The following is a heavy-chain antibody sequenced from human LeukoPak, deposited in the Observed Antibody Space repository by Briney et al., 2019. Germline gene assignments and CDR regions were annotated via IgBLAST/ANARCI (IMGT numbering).Heavy chain of an antibody. Sequence: GESLKISCKGSGYSFTSYWIGWVRQMPGKGLEWMGIIYPGDSDTRYSPSFQGQVTISADKSISTAYLQWSSLKASDTAMYYCASGALWFGELLSWFDPWGQGTLVTVSS. J-gene: IGHJ5*02. CDR3: ASGALWFGELLSWFDP. CDR1: GYSFTSYW. V-gene: IGHV5-51*01. CDR2: IYPGDSDT. D-gene: IGHD3-10*01.